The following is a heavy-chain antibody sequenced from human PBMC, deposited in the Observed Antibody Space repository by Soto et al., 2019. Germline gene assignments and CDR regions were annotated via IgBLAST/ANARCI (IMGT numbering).Heavy chain of an antibody. D-gene: IGHD2-2*01. J-gene: IGHJ6*03. CDR3: TTSQLPDYYYYYYMDV. Sequence: GGSLRLSCAASGFTFSNAWMSWVRQAPGKGLEWVGRIKSKTDGGTTDYAAPVKGRFTISRDDSKNTLYLQMNSLKTEDTAVYYCTTSQLPDYYYYYYMDVWGKGTTVTVSS. V-gene: IGHV3-15*01. CDR2: IKSKTDGGTT. CDR1: GFTFSNAW.